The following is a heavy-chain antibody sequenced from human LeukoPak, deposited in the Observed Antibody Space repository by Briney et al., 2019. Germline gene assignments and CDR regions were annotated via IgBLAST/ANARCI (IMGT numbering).Heavy chain of an antibody. CDR3: AREGCSSTSCYGGSWFDP. D-gene: IGHD2-2*01. CDR1: GYTFTGYY. J-gene: IGHJ5*02. CDR2: INPNSGGT. Sequence: ASVTVSCKASGYTFTGYYMHWVRQAPGQGLEWMGWINPNSGGTNYAQKFQGRVTMTRDTSISTAYMELSRLRSDDTAVYYCAREGCSSTSCYGGSWFDPWGQGTLVTVSS. V-gene: IGHV1-2*02.